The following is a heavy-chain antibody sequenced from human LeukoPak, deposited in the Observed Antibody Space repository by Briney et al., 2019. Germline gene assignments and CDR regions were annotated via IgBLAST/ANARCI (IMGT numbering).Heavy chain of an antibody. CDR2: MNPNSGNT. J-gene: IGHJ4*02. Sequence: ASVKVSCKASGYTFTSYDINWVRQATGQGLEWMGWMNPNSGNTGYAQKFQGRVTMTRNTSISTAYMELSSLRSEDTAVYYCARLSRWFGDPPDYWGQGTLVTVSS. D-gene: IGHD3-10*01. V-gene: IGHV1-8*01. CDR1: GYTFTSYD. CDR3: ARLSRWFGDPPDY.